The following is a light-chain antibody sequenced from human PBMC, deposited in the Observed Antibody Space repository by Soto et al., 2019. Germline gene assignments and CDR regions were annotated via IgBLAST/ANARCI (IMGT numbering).Light chain of an antibody. J-gene: IGLJ2*01. CDR1: SSDVGGYNY. V-gene: IGLV2-8*01. CDR3: IYYAGRNNLVV. Sequence: QSALTHPPSASGAPGQSVTISCTGTSSDVGGYNYDSLYQQHPGKAPKVIIYEVSQRTSGVTDRFSGSRSDNTASLTVSGLQDDDEADYYCIYYAGRNNLVVFGRGTKLTVL. CDR2: EVS.